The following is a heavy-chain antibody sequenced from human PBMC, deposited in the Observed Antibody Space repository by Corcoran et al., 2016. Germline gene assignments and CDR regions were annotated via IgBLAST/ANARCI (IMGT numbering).Heavy chain of an antibody. D-gene: IGHD6-6*01. J-gene: IGHJ5*02. CDR2: IYPGDSDT. V-gene: IGHV5-51*01. Sequence: EVQLVQSGAEVKKPGESLKISCKGSGYIFSNYWIGWVRQMPGEGLGGMGFIYPGDSDTRYSPSFQGQVTISADKPINTAYLQWSTLEASDTAMYYCAGDGSIGARQNWFDPWGQGTLVIVSS. CDR3: AGDGSIGARQNWFDP. CDR1: GYIFSNYW.